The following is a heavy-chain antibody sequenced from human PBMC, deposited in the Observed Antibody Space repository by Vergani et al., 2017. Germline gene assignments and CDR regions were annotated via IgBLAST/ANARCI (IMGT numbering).Heavy chain of an antibody. CDR3: AKDYDVWSGYYKGGNWFDP. V-gene: IGHV3-23*01. J-gene: IGHJ5*02. D-gene: IGHD3-3*01. CDR1: GFTFSSYA. CDR2: ISGSGGST. Sequence: EVQLLESGGGLVQPGGSLRLSCAASGFTFSSYAMIWVRQAPGKGLEWVSAISGSGGSTYYADSVKGRFTIARDNSKNTLYLQMNSLRAEDTAVYHCAKDYDVWSGYYKGGNWFDPWGQGTLVTVSS.